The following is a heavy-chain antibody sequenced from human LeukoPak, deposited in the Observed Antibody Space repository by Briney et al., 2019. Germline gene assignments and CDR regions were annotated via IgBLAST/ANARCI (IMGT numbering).Heavy chain of an antibody. CDR3: ARETGGGAFDI. D-gene: IGHD3-10*01. CDR1: GGSISSGDYY. J-gene: IGHJ3*02. V-gene: IGHV4-30-4*08. CDR2: IYYSGST. Sequence: SQTLSLTCTVSGGSISSGDYYLSWIRQPPGKGPEWIGYIYYSGSTYYNPSLKSRVTISVDTSKNQFSLKLSSVTAADTAVYYCARETGGGAFDIWGQGTMVTVSS.